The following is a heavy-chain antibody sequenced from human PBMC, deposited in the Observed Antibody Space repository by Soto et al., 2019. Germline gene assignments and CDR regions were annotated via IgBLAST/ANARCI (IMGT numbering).Heavy chain of an antibody. D-gene: IGHD7-27*01. CDR1: GGSISSSSYY. J-gene: IGHJ2*01. Sequence: PSETLSLTCTVSGGSISSSSYYWGWIRQPPGKGLEWIGNIYYSGSTFYNPSLMSRVTISVDTSKNQFSLKLSSVTAADTAVYYCARHFNWGSKYFDLWGRGTPVTAPQ. V-gene: IGHV4-39*01. CDR2: IYYSGST. CDR3: ARHFNWGSKYFDL.